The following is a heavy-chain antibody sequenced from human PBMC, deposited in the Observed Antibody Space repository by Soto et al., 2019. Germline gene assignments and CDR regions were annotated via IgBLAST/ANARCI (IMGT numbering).Heavy chain of an antibody. V-gene: IGHV1-18*01. D-gene: IGHD6-19*01. J-gene: IGHJ4*02. CDR1: GYKLTSYG. Sequence: QIHLVQSGPEVKKPGASVKVSCKASGYKLTSYGITWVRQAPGQGLEWMGWISGYNGDTKFGQKVQGRVTLITDSSTSTAHMELRSLRSDDTAVYYCARDQWMVPCAVYDWGQGTLVTVSS. CDR2: ISGYNGDT. CDR3: ARDQWMVPCAVYD.